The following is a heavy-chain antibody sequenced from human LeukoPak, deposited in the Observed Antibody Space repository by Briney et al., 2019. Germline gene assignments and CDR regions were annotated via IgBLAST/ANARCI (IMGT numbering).Heavy chain of an antibody. D-gene: IGHD4-17*01. Sequence: GGSLRLSCAASGFTFSSYWMSWVRQAPGKGLEWVANIKQDGSEKYYVDSVKGRFTISRDNAKNSLYLQMNSLRAEDTAVYYCARASHDYGDLLDAFDIWAQGTMVTVSS. CDR2: IKQDGSEK. CDR3: ARASHDYGDLLDAFDI. V-gene: IGHV3-7*01. CDR1: GFTFSSYW. J-gene: IGHJ3*02.